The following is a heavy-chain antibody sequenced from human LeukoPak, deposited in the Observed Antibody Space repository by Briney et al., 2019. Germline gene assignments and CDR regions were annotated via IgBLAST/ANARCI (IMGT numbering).Heavy chain of an antibody. CDR1: GFTFSSYA. CDR2: ISASGGGT. J-gene: IGHJ4*02. Sequence: GGSLRLSCAASGFTFSSYAMSWVRQAPGKGLEWVSSISASGGGTYYADSVKGRFTISRDNSRDTLYLQLSSLRVDDTAVYHCAKERDGDYVRYTHYWGQGTLVTVSS. CDR3: AKERDGDYVRYTHY. V-gene: IGHV3-23*01. D-gene: IGHD4-17*01.